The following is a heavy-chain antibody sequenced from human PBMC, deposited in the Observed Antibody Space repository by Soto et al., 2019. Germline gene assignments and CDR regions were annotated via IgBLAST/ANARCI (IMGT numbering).Heavy chain of an antibody. J-gene: IGHJ4*02. D-gene: IGHD6-6*01. Sequence: GGSLRLSCAASGFTFDDYAMHWVRQAPGKGLEWVSGISWNSGSIGYADSVKGRFTISRDNAKNSLYLQMNSLRAEDTALYYCAKDMLAGIAARPWGLRTFDYWGQGTLVTVSS. CDR2: ISWNSGSI. CDR1: GFTFDDYA. V-gene: IGHV3-9*01. CDR3: AKDMLAGIAARPWGLRTFDY.